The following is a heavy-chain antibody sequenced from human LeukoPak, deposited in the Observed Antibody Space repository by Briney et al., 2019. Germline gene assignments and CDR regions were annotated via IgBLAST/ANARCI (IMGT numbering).Heavy chain of an antibody. CDR2: ISPHSGFT. CDR1: GYTLTGHY. J-gene: IGHJ3*02. D-gene: IGHD7-27*01. V-gene: IGHV1-2*02. Sequence: ASVKVSCKATGYTLTGHYIHWVRQAPGQGLEWMGWISPHSGFTMYPQRFQGRLTMTTDTSISTAFLEVRRLRSDDTAAYYCARKTGDDALDIWGQGTMITVYS. CDR3: ARKTGDDALDI.